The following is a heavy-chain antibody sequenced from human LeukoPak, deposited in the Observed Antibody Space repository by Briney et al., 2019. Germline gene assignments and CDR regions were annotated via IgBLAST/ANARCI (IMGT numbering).Heavy chain of an antibody. CDR3: ARVGSRVHLPQYYFDY. J-gene: IGHJ4*02. V-gene: IGHV4-34*01. CDR1: GGSFSGYY. Sequence: PSETLSLTCAVYGGSFSGYYWSWIRQPPGKGLEWIGEINHSGSTNYNPSLKSRVTISVDTSKNQFSLKLSSVTAADTAVYYCARVGSRVHLPQYYFDYWGQGTLVTVSS. CDR2: INHSGST. D-gene: IGHD6-13*01.